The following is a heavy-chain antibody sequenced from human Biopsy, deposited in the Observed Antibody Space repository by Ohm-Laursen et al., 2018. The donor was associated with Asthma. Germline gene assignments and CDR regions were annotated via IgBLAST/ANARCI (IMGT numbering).Heavy chain of an antibody. CDR1: GFTFGDYW. V-gene: IGHV3-7*01. CDR2: IKHDGTEK. D-gene: IGHD3-3*02. J-gene: IGHJ1*01. CDR3: ARTFHFWSPYHAEHYQL. Sequence: SLRLSCTATGFTFGDYWMSWVRQVPGKGLEWVANIKHDGTEKNHVDSLKGRFTISRGNAKNSLYLQMSSLRAEDTAVYYCARTFHFWSPYHAEHYQLWGQGTLVTVPS.